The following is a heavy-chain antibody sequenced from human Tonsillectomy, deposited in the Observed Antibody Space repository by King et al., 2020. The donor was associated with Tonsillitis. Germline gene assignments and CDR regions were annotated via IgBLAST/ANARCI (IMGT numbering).Heavy chain of an antibody. J-gene: IGHJ4*02. CDR2: ISGRGGNT. CDR1: GFTFSSYA. Sequence: VQLVESGGGLVQPGGSLRLSCAASGFTFSSYAMSWVRQAPGKGLEGVSAISGRGGNTYYADSVKGRFTISRDNANNTQYLQMNSLRAEDTAIYYCAKVPYGGNSGATWNQIYYFDYWGQGTLVTVSS. D-gene: IGHD4-23*01. CDR3: AKVPYGGNSGATWNQIYYFDY. V-gene: IGHV3-23*04.